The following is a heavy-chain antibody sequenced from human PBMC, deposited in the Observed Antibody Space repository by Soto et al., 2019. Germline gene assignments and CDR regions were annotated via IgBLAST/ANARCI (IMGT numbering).Heavy chain of an antibody. Sequence: PGGSLRLSCAASGFAFSNYAMHWVRQAPGKGLEWVSSISTSIDATYYADSVKGRFTISRDDSKNTLYLQMNSLRADDSAVYCCAKDRTVAARNFDYWGQGTQVTVSS. V-gene: IGHV3-23*01. CDR3: AKDRTVAARNFDY. J-gene: IGHJ4*02. CDR1: GFAFSNYA. D-gene: IGHD6-6*01. CDR2: ISTSIDAT.